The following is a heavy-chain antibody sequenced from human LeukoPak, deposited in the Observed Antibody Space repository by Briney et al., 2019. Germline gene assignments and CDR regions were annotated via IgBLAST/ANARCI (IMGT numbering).Heavy chain of an antibody. V-gene: IGHV4-61*05. CDR2: INYSGST. CDR1: GGSISSSSYY. J-gene: IGHJ6*03. CDR3: ARALVRGVNSYYFYMDV. D-gene: IGHD3-10*01. Sequence: SETLSLTCTVSGGSISSSSYYWGWIRQPPGKGLEWIGHINYSGSTKYSPSLKSRVTMSIDTSNNQFSLRLTSVTAADTAVYYCARALVRGVNSYYFYMDVWGKGATVTISS.